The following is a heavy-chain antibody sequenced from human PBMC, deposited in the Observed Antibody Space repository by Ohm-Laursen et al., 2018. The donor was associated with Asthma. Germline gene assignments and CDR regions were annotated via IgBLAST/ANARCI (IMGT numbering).Heavy chain of an antibody. CDR3: ARGRSPPGY. CDR1: GGSFSGYY. D-gene: IGHD5-24*01. Sequence: SDTLSLTCAVYGGSFSGYYWSWIRQPPGKGLEWIGEINHSGSTNYNPSLKSRVTISVDTSKNKFSLKLSSVTAADTAVYYCARGRSPPGYWGQGTMVTVSS. V-gene: IGHV4-34*01. CDR2: INHSGST. J-gene: IGHJ4*02.